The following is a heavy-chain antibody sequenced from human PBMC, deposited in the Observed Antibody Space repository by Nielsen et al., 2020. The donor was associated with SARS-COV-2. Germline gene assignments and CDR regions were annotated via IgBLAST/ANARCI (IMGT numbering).Heavy chain of an antibody. D-gene: IGHD6-13*01. Sequence: GGSLRLSCAASGFTFSSYWMHWVRQAPGKGLVWVSRINSDGSSTSYADSVKGRFTISRDNAKNTLYLQMNSLRAEDTAVYYCAKWSAAGTLYYYYYMDVWGKGTTVTVSS. CDR3: AKWSAAGTLYYYYYMDV. V-gene: IGHV3-74*01. CDR2: INSDGSST. J-gene: IGHJ6*03. CDR1: GFTFSSYW.